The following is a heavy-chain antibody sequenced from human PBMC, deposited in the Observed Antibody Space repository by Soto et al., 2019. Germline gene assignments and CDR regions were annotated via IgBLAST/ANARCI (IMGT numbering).Heavy chain of an antibody. CDR3: ASHRRGYSYGPYFDY. CDR1: GGTFSSYA. Sequence: ASVKVSCKASGGTFSSYAISWVRQAPGQGLEWMGGIIPIFGTANYAQKFQGRVTITADESTSTAYMELSSLRSEDTAVYYCASHRRGYSYGPYFDYWGQGTLVTVSS. CDR2: IIPIFGTA. V-gene: IGHV1-69*13. J-gene: IGHJ4*02. D-gene: IGHD5-18*01.